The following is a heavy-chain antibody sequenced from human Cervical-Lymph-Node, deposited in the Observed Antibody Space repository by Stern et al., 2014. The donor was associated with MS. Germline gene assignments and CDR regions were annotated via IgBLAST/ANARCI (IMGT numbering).Heavy chain of an antibody. CDR2: INTGTGDT. CDR3: ARVGSSWLFFDY. D-gene: IGHD6-13*01. Sequence: VQLVQSGPEVKKPGASMKISCKASGYTFTTYDIHWVRQAPGQRLERQGWINTGTGDTKYSQKFQGRVTISRDTSASTDHMELSGLRSEDAAVYYCARVGSSWLFFDYWGQGTPVTVSS. CDR1: GYTFTTYD. V-gene: IGHV1-3*04. J-gene: IGHJ4*02.